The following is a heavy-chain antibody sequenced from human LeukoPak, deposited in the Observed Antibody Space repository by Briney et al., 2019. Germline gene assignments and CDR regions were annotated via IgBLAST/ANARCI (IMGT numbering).Heavy chain of an antibody. J-gene: IGHJ4*02. CDR1: GFTFSTYW. CDR3: ARAGGLVVISI. V-gene: IGHV3-74*01. CDR2: INSDGSST. Sequence: PGGSLRLSCAASGFTFSTYWMHWVRQAPGKGLVWVSRINSDGSSTSYADSVKGRFTISRDNAKNTLYLQMNSLRAEDTAVYYCARAGGLVVISIWGQGTLVTVSS. D-gene: IGHD3-22*01.